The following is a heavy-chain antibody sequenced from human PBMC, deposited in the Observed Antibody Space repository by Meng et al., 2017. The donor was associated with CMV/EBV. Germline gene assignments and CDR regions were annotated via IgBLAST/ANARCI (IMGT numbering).Heavy chain of an antibody. D-gene: IGHD3-10*01. CDR1: GFTFDDYA. CDR2: ISWDGGST. V-gene: IGHV3-43D*03. CDR3: AKDIAPWARGIDY. J-gene: IGHJ4*02. Sequence: GESLKISCAASGFTFDDYAMHWVRQAPGKGLEWVSLISWDGGSTYYADSVKRRFTISRDNSKNSLYLQMNSLRAEDTALYYCAKDIAPWARGIDYWGQGTLVTVSS.